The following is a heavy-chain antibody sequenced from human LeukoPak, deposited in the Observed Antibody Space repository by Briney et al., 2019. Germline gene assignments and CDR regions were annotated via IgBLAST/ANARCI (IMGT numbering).Heavy chain of an antibody. CDR1: GYTFTGYY. J-gene: IGHJ1*01. V-gene: IGHV1-2*02. CDR2: INPNSGGT. Sequence: ASVKVSCKASGYTFTGYYMHWVRQAPGQGLEWMGWINPNSGGTNYAQKFQGRVTMTRDTSISTAYMELSRLRSDDTAVYYCVYCSGGSCYGGFQHWSQGTLVTVSS. D-gene: IGHD2-15*01. CDR3: VYCSGGSCYGGFQH.